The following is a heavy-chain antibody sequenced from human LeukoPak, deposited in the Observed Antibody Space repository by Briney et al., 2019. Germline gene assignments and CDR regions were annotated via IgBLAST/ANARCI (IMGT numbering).Heavy chain of an antibody. Sequence: GGSLRLSCAASGFTFSSYWMVWVRHVPGKGLVWVSHTNRDATNTNYADSVKGRFTISRDNAKNTLYLQMNSLRAEDTAVYYCARAAYSNGWDFWGQGTLVTVSS. CDR1: GFTFSSYW. CDR2: TNRDATNT. J-gene: IGHJ4*02. D-gene: IGHD6-19*01. CDR3: ARAAYSNGWDF. V-gene: IGHV3-74*01.